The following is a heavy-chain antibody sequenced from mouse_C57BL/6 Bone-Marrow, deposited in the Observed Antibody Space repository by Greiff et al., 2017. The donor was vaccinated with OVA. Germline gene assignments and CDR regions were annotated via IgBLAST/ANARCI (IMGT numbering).Heavy chain of an antibody. V-gene: IGHV1-15*01. D-gene: IGHD1-1*01. CDR1: GYTFTDYE. J-gene: IGHJ2*01. CDR2: IDPETGGP. CDR3: TRGATTVVAPFDY. Sequence: VQGVESGAELVRPGASVTLSCKASGYTFTDYEMHWVKQTPVHGLEWIGAIDPETGGPAYNQKFKGKAILTADKSSSTAYMELRSLTSEDSAVYYCTRGATTVVAPFDYWGQGTTLTVSS.